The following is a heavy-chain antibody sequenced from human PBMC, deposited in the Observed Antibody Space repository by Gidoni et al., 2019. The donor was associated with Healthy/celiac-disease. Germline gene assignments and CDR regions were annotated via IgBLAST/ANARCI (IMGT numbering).Heavy chain of an antibody. CDR3: ARDGGGVWFGELPDAFDI. J-gene: IGHJ3*02. Sequence: QVQLLPSGADVKKPGASLKVSCNAPGYTFTSYGISWVRQAPGQGLEWMGWISAYNGNTNYAQKLQGRVTMTTDTSTSTAYMELRSRRSDDTAVYYCARDGGGVWFGELPDAFDIWGQGTMVTVSS. V-gene: IGHV1-18*04. D-gene: IGHD3-10*01. CDR2: ISAYNGNT. CDR1: GYTFTSYG.